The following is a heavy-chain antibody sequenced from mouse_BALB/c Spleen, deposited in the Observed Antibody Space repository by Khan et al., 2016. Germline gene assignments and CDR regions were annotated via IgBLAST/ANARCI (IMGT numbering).Heavy chain of an antibody. CDR1: GYAFSSFW. J-gene: IGHJ2*01. D-gene: IGHD2-12*01. Sequence: QVQLQQPGAELVRPGSSVKISCKASGYAFSSFWMNWVKQRPGQGLEWIGQIYPGDGDTNYNGKFKGKATVTADTSSSTAYMQLSSLTSEDSAVYFGARVTGVFDYWGQGTTLTVSS. V-gene: IGHV1-80*01. CDR3: ARVTGVFDY. CDR2: IYPGDGDT.